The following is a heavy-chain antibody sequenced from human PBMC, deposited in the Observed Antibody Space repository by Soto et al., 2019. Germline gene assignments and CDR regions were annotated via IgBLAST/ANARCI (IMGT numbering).Heavy chain of an antibody. CDR1: GYTFTSYY. V-gene: IGHV1-46*01. CDR2: INPSGGST. CDR3: VRVVAIPGYPDN. Sequence: EASVKVSCKASGYTFTSYYMHWVRQAPGQGLEWMGIINPSGGSTSYAQEFQGRVTMTRDTSTSTVYMELSSLRSDDTAVYYCVRVVAIPGYPDNWGQGTLVTVS. D-gene: IGHD5-12*01. J-gene: IGHJ4*02.